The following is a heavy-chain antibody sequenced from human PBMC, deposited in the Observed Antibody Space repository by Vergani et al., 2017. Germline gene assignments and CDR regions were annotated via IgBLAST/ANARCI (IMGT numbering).Heavy chain of an antibody. D-gene: IGHD3-10*01. CDR2: IWYDGSNK. CDR1: GFTFSSYG. J-gene: IGHJ6*03. V-gene: IGHV3-33*08. CDR3: ARASGVGGYYYMDV. Sequence: QVQLVESGGGVVQPGRSLRLSCAASGFTFSSYGMHWVRQAPGKGLEWVAVIWYDGSNKYYADSVKGRFTISRDNSKNTLYLQMNSLRAEDTAVYYCARASGVGGYYYMDVWGKGTTVTVSS.